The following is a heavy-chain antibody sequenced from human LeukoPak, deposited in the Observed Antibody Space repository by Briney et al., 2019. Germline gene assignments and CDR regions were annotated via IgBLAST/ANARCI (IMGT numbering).Heavy chain of an antibody. Sequence: SETLSLTCAVYGGSFSGYYWSWIRQPPGKGLEWIGEINHSGSTNYNPSLKSRVTISVDTSKNQFSLKLSSVTAADTAVYYCASHPCDYVWGSPPRSFARYWGQGTLVTVSS. D-gene: IGHD3-16*01. CDR1: GGSFSGYY. V-gene: IGHV4-34*01. J-gene: IGHJ4*02. CDR3: ASHPCDYVWGSPPRSFARY. CDR2: INHSGST.